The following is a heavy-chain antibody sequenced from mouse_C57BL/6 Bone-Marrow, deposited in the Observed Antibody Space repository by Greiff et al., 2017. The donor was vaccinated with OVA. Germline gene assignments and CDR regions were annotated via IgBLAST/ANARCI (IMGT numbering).Heavy chain of an antibody. CDR1: GYTFTSYW. J-gene: IGHJ1*03. CDR3: YYYGSSPYWYFDV. V-gene: IGHV1-55*01. CDR2: IYPRSGNT. D-gene: IGHD1-1*01. Sequence: QVQLQQPGAELVMPGASVKLSCKASGYTFTSYWMHWVKQRPGQGLEWIGEIYPRSGNTYYNEKFKGKATLTADKSSSTAYMELRSLTSEDSAVYFCYYYGSSPYWYFDVWGTGTTVTVSS.